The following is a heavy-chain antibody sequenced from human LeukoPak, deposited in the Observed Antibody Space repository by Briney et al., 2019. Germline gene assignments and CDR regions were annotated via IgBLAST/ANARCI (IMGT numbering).Heavy chain of an antibody. V-gene: IGHV4-34*01. CDR3: ASLRPSGSTRYYYYYYMDV. Sequence: SETLSLTCAVYGGSFSGYYWSWIRQPPGKGLEWIGEINHSGSTNYNPSLKSRVTISVDTSKSQFSLKLSSVTAADTAVYYCASLRPSGSTRYYYYYYMDVWGTGTTVTVSS. CDR2: INHSGST. CDR1: GGSFSGYY. D-gene: IGHD1-26*01. J-gene: IGHJ6*03.